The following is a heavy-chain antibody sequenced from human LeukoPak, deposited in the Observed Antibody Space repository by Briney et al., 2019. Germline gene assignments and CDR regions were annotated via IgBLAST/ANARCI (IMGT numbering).Heavy chain of an antibody. D-gene: IGHD3-16*01. CDR3: ARSVYDYVWGRVLDY. V-gene: IGHV1-18*01. CDR1: GYTFTSYG. Sequence: GASVKVSCKASGYTFTSYGISWVRQAPGQGLEWMGWISAYNGNTNYAQKLQGRVTMTTDASTSTAYMELRSLRSDDTAVYYCARSVYDYVWGRVLDYWGQGTLVTVSS. J-gene: IGHJ4*02. CDR2: ISAYNGNT.